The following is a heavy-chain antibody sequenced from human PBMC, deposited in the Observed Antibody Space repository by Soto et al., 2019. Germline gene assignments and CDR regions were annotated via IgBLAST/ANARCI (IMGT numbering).Heavy chain of an antibody. V-gene: IGHV2-5*02. D-gene: IGHD2-21*02. Sequence: LIKPERTVGMDCTFWWLSLSSNGVGVGWVRHLPVKALEWLALIYWDYDKRYSPSLKSRLTITKDTSKNQVVLTMTNMDPVDTATYDCAHTIVVVTARYFDYWVPGTLVPVSS. CDR3: AHTIVVVTARYFDY. J-gene: IGHJ4*02. CDR2: IYWDYDK. CDR1: WLSLSSNGVG.